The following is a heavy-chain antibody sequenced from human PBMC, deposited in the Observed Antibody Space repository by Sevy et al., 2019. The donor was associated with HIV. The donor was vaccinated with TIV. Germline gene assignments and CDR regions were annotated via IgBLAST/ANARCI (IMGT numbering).Heavy chain of an antibody. CDR1: GFSFSSYG. Sequence: GGSLRLSCAASGFSFSSYGMHWVRQAPGKRLEWMSYIQYDGSNKDYADSVKGRFTISRDNSKNTLYLQMNSLRVEDTAVFHCVKEGGGEGGDHWGQGTLVTVSS. V-gene: IGHV3-30*02. CDR2: IQYDGSNK. D-gene: IGHD2-21*01. CDR3: VKEGGGEGGDH. J-gene: IGHJ4*02.